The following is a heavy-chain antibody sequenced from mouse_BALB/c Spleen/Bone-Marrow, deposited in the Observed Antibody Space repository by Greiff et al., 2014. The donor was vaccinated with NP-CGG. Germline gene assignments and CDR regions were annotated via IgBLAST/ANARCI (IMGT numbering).Heavy chain of an antibody. Sequence: EVNLVESGPGLVKPSQTVSLTCTVTGTSITTGNYRWSWIRQFPGNKLEWIGYIYYSGTITYNPSLTSRTTITRDTSKNQFFLEMNSLTAEDTATYYCARYGNYFDYWGQGTTLTVSS. CDR2: IYYSGTI. V-gene: IGHV3-5*02. D-gene: IGHD2-1*01. CDR1: GTSITTGNYR. J-gene: IGHJ2*01. CDR3: ARYGNYFDY.